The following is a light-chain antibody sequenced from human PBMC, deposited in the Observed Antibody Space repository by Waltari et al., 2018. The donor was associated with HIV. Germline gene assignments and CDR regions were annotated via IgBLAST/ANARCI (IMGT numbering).Light chain of an antibody. CDR1: QSISSW. J-gene: IGKJ2*03. CDR3: QQYNSYS. V-gene: IGKV1-5*03. Sequence: DIHMTQSPSTVSASVGDRVIISCRASQSISSWLAWYQQKPGKAPKLLIYKASSLESGVPSRFSGSGSGTEFTLTISSLQPDDFATYFCQQYNSYSFGQGTKLEIK. CDR2: KAS.